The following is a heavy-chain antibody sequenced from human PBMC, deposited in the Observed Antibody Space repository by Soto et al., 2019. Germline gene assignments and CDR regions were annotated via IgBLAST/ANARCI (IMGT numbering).Heavy chain of an antibody. V-gene: IGHV4-59*01. J-gene: IGHJ4*02. CDR3: ARVRELRYFDWSYYFDY. CDR1: GGSISSYY. D-gene: IGHD3-9*01. CDR2: IYYSGST. Sequence: SETLCLTCTVSGGSISSYYWSGIRQPPGKGLEWIGYIYYSGSTNYNPSLKSRVTISVDTSKNQFSLKLSSVTAADTAVYYCARVRELRYFDWSYYFDYWGQGTLVTVS.